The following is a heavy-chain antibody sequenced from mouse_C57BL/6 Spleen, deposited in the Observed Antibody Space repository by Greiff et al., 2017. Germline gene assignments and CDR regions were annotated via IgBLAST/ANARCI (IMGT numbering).Heavy chain of an antibody. CDR2: IDPANCDT. CDR3: TTDGSSYDWYFDV. Sequence: EVKLVESGAALVRPGASVKLFCTASGFNIKDDYMHWVKQRPEQGLEWIGWIDPANCDTEYASKFQGKATITADTSSHTAYLQLSSLTSEDTAVDYCTTDGSSYDWYFDVWGTGTTVTVSS. V-gene: IGHV14-4*01. CDR1: GFNIKDDY. J-gene: IGHJ1*03. D-gene: IGHD1-1*01.